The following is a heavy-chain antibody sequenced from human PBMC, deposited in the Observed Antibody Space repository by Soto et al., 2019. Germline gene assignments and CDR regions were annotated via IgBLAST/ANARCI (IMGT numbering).Heavy chain of an antibody. CDR1: GFNFKKFA. CDR2: ISCCGGST. V-gene: IGHV3-23*01. J-gene: IGHJ4*02. CDR3: AKDDGEQWLLPHLDK. Sequence: EVQLLESGGGVVQPGGSLRLSCVASGFNFKKFAMSWVRQAPGEGLEWVSGISCCGGSTSYADSVKGRFSIARDDSTNTMSLQMKNLRVEDTAQYYCAKDDGEQWLLPHLDKWGQGTLVTVS. D-gene: IGHD6-19*01.